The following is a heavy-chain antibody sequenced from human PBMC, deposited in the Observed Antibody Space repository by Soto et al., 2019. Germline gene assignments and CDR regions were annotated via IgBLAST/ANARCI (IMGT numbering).Heavy chain of an antibody. Sequence: EVQLVESGGGLVQPGGSLRLSCTASGFTFSNYWMHWVRQVPGKGLVWVSRINSDGSNTIYADSVKGRFTISRDNAKNPRYLQMNSLRAEDTAVYYCARAVTRFYGMDVWGQGTTVTVSS. V-gene: IGHV3-74*01. D-gene: IGHD4-17*01. CDR3: ARAVTRFYGMDV. CDR2: INSDGSNT. J-gene: IGHJ6*02. CDR1: GFTFSNYW.